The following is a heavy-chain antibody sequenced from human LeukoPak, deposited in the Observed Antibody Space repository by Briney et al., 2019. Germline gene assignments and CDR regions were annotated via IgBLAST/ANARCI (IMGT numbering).Heavy chain of an antibody. CDR1: GYSISSGYY. CDR2: IYHSGST. CDR3: ARVPAGYSSSWYDY. V-gene: IGHV4-38-2*02. D-gene: IGHD6-13*01. Sequence: SETLSLTCTVSGYSISSGYYWGWIRQPPGKGLEWIGSIYHSGSTYYNPSLKSRVTISVDTSKNQFSLKLSSVTAADTAVYYCARVPAGYSSSWYDYWGQGTLVTVSS. J-gene: IGHJ4*02.